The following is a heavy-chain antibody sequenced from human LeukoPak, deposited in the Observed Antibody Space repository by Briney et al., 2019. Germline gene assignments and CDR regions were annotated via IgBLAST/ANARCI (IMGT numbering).Heavy chain of an antibody. CDR2: IYYSGST. J-gene: IGHJ5*02. CDR1: GGSISSSSYY. V-gene: IGHV4-39*01. Sequence: SETLSLTCTVSGGSISSSSYYWGWIRQPPGKGLEWIGSIYYSGSTYYNPSLKSRVTISVDTSKNQFSLKLSSVTAADTAVYYCARPRSPAYRSGTYKNNWFDPWGQGTLVTVSS. CDR3: ARPRSPAYRSGTYKNNWFDP. D-gene: IGHD3-16*02.